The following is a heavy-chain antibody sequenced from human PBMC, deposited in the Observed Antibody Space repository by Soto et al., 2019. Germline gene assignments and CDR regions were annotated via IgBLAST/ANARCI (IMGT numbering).Heavy chain of an antibody. CDR2: INHSGST. CDR3: ARLYSSSWYGGYYYGMDV. V-gene: IGHV4-34*01. Sequence: QVQLQQWGAGLLKPSETLSLTCAVYGGSFSGYYWSWIRQPPGKGLEWIGEINHSGSTNYNPSLKSRVTLSVDTSKNQFSLKLSSVPAADTAVYYCARLYSSSWYGGYYYGMDVWGQGTTVTVSS. D-gene: IGHD6-13*01. CDR1: GGSFSGYY. J-gene: IGHJ6*02.